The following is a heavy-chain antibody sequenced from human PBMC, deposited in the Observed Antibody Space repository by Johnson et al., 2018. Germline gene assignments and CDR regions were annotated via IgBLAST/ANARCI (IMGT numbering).Heavy chain of an antibody. CDR2: IIPLTHKT. D-gene: IGHD3-3*01. CDR3: ARVLYGVVKGLDV. Sequence: QVQLVQSGDEVKKPGSSVKVSCETGDTFNSYAISWVRQAPGQGLEWMGGIIPLTHKTNYAQKFQGRVRITAVKASTTAYMELISLRFEATAVYYCARVLYGVVKGLDVWGQGTTVTVSS. J-gene: IGHJ6*02. V-gene: IGHV1-69*14. CDR1: DTFNSYA.